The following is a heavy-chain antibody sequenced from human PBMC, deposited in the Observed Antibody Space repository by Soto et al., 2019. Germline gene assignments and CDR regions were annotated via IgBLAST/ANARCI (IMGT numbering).Heavy chain of an antibody. CDR3: ARWGGSSRPCDY. CDR2: IYYSGST. J-gene: IGHJ4*02. V-gene: IGHV4-31*03. Sequence: SETLSLTCTVFGGSISSGGYYWSWIRQHPGKGLEWIGYIYYSGSTYYNPSLKSRFTISVDTSKNQFSLKLNSVTAADTAVYYCARWGGSSRPCDYWGQGTLVTVSS. CDR1: GGSISSGGYY. D-gene: IGHD6-6*01.